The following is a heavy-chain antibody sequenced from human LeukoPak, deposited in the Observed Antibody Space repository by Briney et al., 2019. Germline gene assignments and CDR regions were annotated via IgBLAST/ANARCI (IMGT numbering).Heavy chain of an antibody. J-gene: IGHJ4*02. V-gene: IGHV4-34*01. CDR1: GGSFSGFY. D-gene: IGHD1-1*01. CDR3: ARGEDCYKCGNY. Sequence: SETLSLTCGVYGGSFSGFYLTWIRKAPGKGLEWIGEIHPSGSPNYNPSLKSRVTISVDTSKNQFSLKMISVTAADTAVYFCARGEDCYKCGNYWGQGTLVTVSS. CDR2: IHPSGSP.